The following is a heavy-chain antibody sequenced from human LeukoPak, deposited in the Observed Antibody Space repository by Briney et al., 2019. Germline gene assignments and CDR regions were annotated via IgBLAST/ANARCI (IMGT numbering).Heavy chain of an antibody. D-gene: IGHD5-12*01. CDR1: GFTFSSCS. J-gene: IGHJ3*02. CDR2: ISSSSSHI. Sequence: GGSLRLSCAASGFTFSSCSMNWVRQAPGKGLEWVSSISSSSSHIYYADSVKGRFTISRDNAKNSLYLQMNSLRAEDTAVYYCARVKEASAFDIWGQGTMITVSS. V-gene: IGHV3-21*01. CDR3: ARVKEASAFDI.